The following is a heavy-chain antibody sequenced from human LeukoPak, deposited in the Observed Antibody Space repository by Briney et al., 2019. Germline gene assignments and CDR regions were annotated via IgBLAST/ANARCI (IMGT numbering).Heavy chain of an antibody. V-gene: IGHV3-21*01. CDR3: ARDEKGLRHSNYYYYYGMDV. CDR2: ISSSSSYI. Sequence: PGGSLRLSCAASGFTFSSYSMNWVRQAPGKGLEWVSSISSSSSYIYYADSVKGRFTISRDNAKNSLYLQMNSLRAEDTAVYYCARDEKGLRHSNYYYYYGMDVWGQGTTVTVSS. D-gene: IGHD5-12*01. J-gene: IGHJ6*02. CDR1: GFTFSSYS.